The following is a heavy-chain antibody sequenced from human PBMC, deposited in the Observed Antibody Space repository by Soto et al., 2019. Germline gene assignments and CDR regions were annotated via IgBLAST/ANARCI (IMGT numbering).Heavy chain of an antibody. CDR2: ISGSGGST. CDR1: GFTFSSYA. D-gene: IGHD1-26*01. Sequence: SGGSLRLSCAASGFTFSSYAMSWVRQSPGKGLEWVSAISGSGGSTYYADSVKGRFTISRDNSKDTLYLQMNSLRAEDTAVYYCAKGLRRSGYYGMDVWGQGTTVTVSS. J-gene: IGHJ6*02. CDR3: AKGLRRSGYYGMDV. V-gene: IGHV3-23*01.